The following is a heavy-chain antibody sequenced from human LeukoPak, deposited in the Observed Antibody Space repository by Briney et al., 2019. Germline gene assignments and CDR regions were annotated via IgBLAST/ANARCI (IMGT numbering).Heavy chain of an antibody. CDR2: IYYSGST. Sequence: SETLSLTCTVSGGSISSSSYYWGWIRQPPGKGLEWIGSIYYSGSTYYNPSLKSRVTISVDTSKNQFSLKLSSVTAADTAVYYCARGSVVVATMGEDYFDYWGQGTLVTVSS. CDR1: GGSISSSSYY. J-gene: IGHJ4*02. D-gene: IGHD5-12*01. CDR3: ARGSVVVATMGEDYFDY. V-gene: IGHV4-39*07.